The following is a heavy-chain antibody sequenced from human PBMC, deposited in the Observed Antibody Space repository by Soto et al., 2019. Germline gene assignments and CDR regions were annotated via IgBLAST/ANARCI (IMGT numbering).Heavy chain of an antibody. CDR3: ARGINYAMDV. J-gene: IGHJ6*02. CDR2: ISPAGSVT. Sequence: EVQLVESGGGSVQPGGSLRLSCAASGSTVSGHWMHWVRQEPGRGLVWVSLISPAGSVTTYADSVKERFTISRANVKNTLTLQMNSLRAEDTAVYYCARGINYAMDVWGQGITVTVSS. V-gene: IGHV3-74*01. CDR1: GSTVSGHW.